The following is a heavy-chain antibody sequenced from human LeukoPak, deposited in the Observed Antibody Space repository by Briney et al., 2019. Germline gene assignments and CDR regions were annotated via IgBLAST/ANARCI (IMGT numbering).Heavy chain of an antibody. J-gene: IGHJ4*02. CDR1: GFSFSSNG. V-gene: IGHV3-33*01. CDR2: IWYDGSNK. CDR3: ARVSDYSNYFDY. Sequence: GRSLRLSCAASGFSFSSNGMHWVRQAPGKGLEWVAVIWYDGSNKYYADSVKGRFTISRDNSKNTLYLQMNSLRAEDTAVYYCARVSDYSNYFDYGGQGTLVTVSS. D-gene: IGHD4-11*01.